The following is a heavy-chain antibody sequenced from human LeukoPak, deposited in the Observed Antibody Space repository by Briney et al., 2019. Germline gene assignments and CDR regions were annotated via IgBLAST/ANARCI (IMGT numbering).Heavy chain of an antibody. CDR2: VDPEDGET. CDR1: GYTFTDYY. J-gene: IGHJ6*03. CDR3: ATRATGTKHYYYYYMDV. Sequence: ASVKISCKVSGYTFTDYYMHWVQQAPGKGLEWMGLVDPEDGETIYAEKFQGRVTITADTSTDTAYMELSSLTSEDTAVYYCATRATGTKHYYYYYMDVWGKGTTVTVSS. V-gene: IGHV1-69-2*01. D-gene: IGHD1-1*01.